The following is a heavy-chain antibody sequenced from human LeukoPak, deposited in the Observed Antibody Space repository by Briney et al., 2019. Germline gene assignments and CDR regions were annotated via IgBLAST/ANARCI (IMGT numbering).Heavy chain of an antibody. Sequence: SETLSLTCTVSGGSISSGDYYWSWIRQPPGKGLEWIGYIYYSGSTYYNPSLKGRVTISVDTSKNQFPLKLSSVTAADTAVYYWTRDSNGGGFDYWGQGTLVTVSS. V-gene: IGHV4-30-4*08. CDR1: GGSISSGDYY. CDR3: TRDSNGGGFDY. J-gene: IGHJ4*02. D-gene: IGHD6-25*01. CDR2: IYYSGST.